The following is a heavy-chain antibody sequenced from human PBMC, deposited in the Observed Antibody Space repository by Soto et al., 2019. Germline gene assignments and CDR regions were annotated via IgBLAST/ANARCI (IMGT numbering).Heavy chain of an antibody. V-gene: IGHV4-4*07. CDR2: IYTSGST. CDR1: GGSISSYY. D-gene: IGHD3-22*01. J-gene: IGHJ4*02. Sequence: SETLSLTCTVSGGSISSYYWSWIRQPAGKGLEWIGRIYTSGSTNYNPSPKSRVTMSVDTSKNQFSLKLSSVTAADTAVYYCASLLGVYDSSGYFGYWGQGTQVTVSS. CDR3: ASLLGVYDSSGYFGY.